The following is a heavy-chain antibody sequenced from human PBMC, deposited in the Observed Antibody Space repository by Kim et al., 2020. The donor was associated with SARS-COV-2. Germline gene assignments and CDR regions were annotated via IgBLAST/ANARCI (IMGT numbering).Heavy chain of an antibody. J-gene: IGHJ3*02. CDR1: GGTFSSYA. CDR3: ARDYTDRRFRGLDAFDI. Sequence: SVKVSCKASGGTFSSYAISWVRQAPGQGLEWMGGIIPIFGTANYAQKFQGRVTITADESTSTAYMELSSLRSEDTAVYYCARDYTDRRFRGLDAFDIWGQGTMVTVSS. V-gene: IGHV1-69*13. CDR2: IIPIFGTA. D-gene: IGHD3-22*01.